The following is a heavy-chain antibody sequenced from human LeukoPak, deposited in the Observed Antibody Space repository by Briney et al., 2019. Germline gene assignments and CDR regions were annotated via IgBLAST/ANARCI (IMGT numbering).Heavy chain of an antibody. CDR2: IYYSGST. D-gene: IGHD6-19*01. CDR3: ARYSSGYNCYYYGMDV. CDR1: GGSISSSSYY. J-gene: IGHJ6*02. Sequence: SETLSLTCTVSGGSISSSSYYWGWIRQPPGKGLEWIGSIYYSGSTYYNPSLKSRVTISVDTSKNQFSLKLSSVTAADTAVYYCARYSSGYNCYYYGMDVWGQGTTVTVSS. V-gene: IGHV4-39*01.